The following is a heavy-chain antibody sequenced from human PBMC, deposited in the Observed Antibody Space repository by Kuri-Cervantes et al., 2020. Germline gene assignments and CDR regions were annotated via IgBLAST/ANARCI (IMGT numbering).Heavy chain of an antibody. J-gene: IGHJ4*02. CDR3: ELTDTAMIPAYFFDY. CDR1: SGSFSGYY. D-gene: IGHD5-18*01. V-gene: IGHV4-34*01. Sequence: SQTLSLTCAVYSGSFSGYYWSWIRQPPGKGLEWIGEINHSGSTNYNPSLRSRVTISVDTSKNQFSLKLSSVTAADTAVYYCELTDTAMIPAYFFDYWGQGTLVTVSS. CDR2: INHSGST.